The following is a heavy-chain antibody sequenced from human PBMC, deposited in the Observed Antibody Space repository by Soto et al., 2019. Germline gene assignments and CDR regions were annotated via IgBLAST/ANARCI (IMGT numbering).Heavy chain of an antibody. Sequence: EVQLLESGGGLVQPGGSLRLSCAASGFTFSSYGMSWVRQAPGKGLEWVSYISGSGGSTYYADSVKGRITISRDNSKNTLYLQMSSLRAEDTAVYYCANRNDYGSGSYFPFDHWGQGTLVTVSS. V-gene: IGHV3-23*01. CDR3: ANRNDYGSGSYFPFDH. CDR2: ISGSGGST. D-gene: IGHD3-10*01. CDR1: GFTFSSYG. J-gene: IGHJ4*02.